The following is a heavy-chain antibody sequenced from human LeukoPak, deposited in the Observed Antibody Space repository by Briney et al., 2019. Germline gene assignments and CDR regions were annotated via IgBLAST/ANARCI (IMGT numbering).Heavy chain of an antibody. J-gene: IGHJ5*02. CDR2: IYYSGST. D-gene: IGHD2-15*01. Sequence: SETLSLTCTVSGDSIRSYYWSWIRQPPGKGLEWIGYIYYSGSTNYNPSLKSRVTISIDTSKNQFSLKLSSVTAADTAVYYCARDIVYSNLLDPWGQGTLVTVSS. CDR3: ARDIVYSNLLDP. V-gene: IGHV4-59*01. CDR1: GDSIRSYY.